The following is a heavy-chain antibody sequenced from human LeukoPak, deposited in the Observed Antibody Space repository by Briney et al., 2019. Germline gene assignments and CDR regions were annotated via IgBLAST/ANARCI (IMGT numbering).Heavy chain of an antibody. CDR3: ATDGAGFDT. Sequence: GGSLRLSCAASGFTFNDYMSWIRQAPGKGLEWLSYIKIGGTNTHYADSVKGRFTISRDNAKKSLYLEMNNLRAEDTAVYYCATDGAGFDTWGQGVLSPSPQ. CDR1: GFTFNDY. CDR2: IKIGGTNT. V-gene: IGHV3-11*01. J-gene: IGHJ5*02.